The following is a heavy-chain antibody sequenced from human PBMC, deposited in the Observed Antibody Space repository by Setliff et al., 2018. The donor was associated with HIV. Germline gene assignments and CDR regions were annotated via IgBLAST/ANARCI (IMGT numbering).Heavy chain of an antibody. V-gene: IGHV4-34*01. CDR1: GGSLSDYS. CDR3: ARHLAEAGPYGFSRVHGAVNY. D-gene: IGHD3-10*01. CDR2: INHSGSA. Sequence: ASETLSLTCALFGGSLSDYSWSWIRQPPGKGLEWIGEINHSGSAKYNPSLKSRLTISLDTSRYHFSLDIHSVTAADTAVYYCARHLAEAGPYGFSRVHGAVNYWGQGTLVTVSS. J-gene: IGHJ4*02.